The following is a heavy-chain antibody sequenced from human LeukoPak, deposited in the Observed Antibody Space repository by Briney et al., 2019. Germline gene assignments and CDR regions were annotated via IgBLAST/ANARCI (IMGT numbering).Heavy chain of an antibody. Sequence: ASVKVSCKASGGTFSSYAISWVRQAPGQGLEWMGGIIPIFGTANYAQKFQGRVTITADESTSTAYMELRSLRSDDTAVYYCARGVAGKRGDWFDPWGQGTLVTVSS. J-gene: IGHJ5*02. CDR2: IIPIFGTA. CDR1: GGTFSSYA. D-gene: IGHD6-19*01. CDR3: ARGVAGKRGDWFDP. V-gene: IGHV1-69*13.